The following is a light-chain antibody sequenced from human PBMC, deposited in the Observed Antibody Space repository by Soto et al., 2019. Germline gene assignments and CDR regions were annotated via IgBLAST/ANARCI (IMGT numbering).Light chain of an antibody. CDR2: SSS. CDR1: SSNIGRNT. CDR3: AAWDDNLNGVI. V-gene: IGLV1-44*01. J-gene: IGLJ2*01. Sequence: QSVLTQPPSASGTPGQRVTISCSGSSSNIGRNTVNWYQQLPGTAPKLLIYSSSQRPSGVPDRFSGSKSGTSASLAISGLQSEDEADYYCAAWDDNLNGVIFGGGTKVTVL.